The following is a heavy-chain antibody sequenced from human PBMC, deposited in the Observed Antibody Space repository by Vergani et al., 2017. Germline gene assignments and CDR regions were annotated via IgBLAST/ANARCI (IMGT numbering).Heavy chain of an antibody. CDR2: INQDGSEK. Sequence: EVQLVESGGGLVQPGGSLRLSCAASGFIFSHYWMSWVRQAPGKGLEWVANINQDGSEKYYVDSVKGRFTISRDNAKNSLYLQMNSLRAEDTALHYCARSLDYWGQGTLVTVSS. V-gene: IGHV3-7*01. CDR1: GFIFSHYW. CDR3: ARSLDY. J-gene: IGHJ4*02.